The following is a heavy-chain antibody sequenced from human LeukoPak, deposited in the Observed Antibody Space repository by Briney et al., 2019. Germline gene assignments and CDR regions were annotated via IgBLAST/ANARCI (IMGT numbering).Heavy chain of an antibody. CDR1: GFNFHSYG. V-gene: IGHV3-30*02. CDR3: GKGSSTSACPDY. Sequence: PGGSLRLPCAACGFNFHSYGMHWVRQAPGKGLDWVAFVRYDGSIQYYADSVKGRIAISRDNSKDTVSLQMNSLRPEDTAVYYCGKGSSTSACPDYWGQGSLVTVSS. D-gene: IGHD6-19*01. J-gene: IGHJ4*02. CDR2: VRYDGSIQ.